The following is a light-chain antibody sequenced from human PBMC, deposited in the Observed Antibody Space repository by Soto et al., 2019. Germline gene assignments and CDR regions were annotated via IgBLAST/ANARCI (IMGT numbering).Light chain of an antibody. CDR3: QQYNNCPPYT. CDR1: QSVSSN. CDR2: GAS. V-gene: IGKV3-15*01. Sequence: DTVMTQSPATLSVSPGERATLSCRASQSVSSNLAWYQQKPGQAPRLLIYGASTRATGMPARFSGSGSGTEFTLTISSLQSEDFAVYYCQQYNNCPPYTFGQGTKLEIK. J-gene: IGKJ2*01.